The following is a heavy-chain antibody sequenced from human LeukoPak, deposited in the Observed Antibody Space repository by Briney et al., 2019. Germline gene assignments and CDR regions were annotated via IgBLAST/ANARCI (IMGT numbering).Heavy chain of an antibody. CDR2: ISGSGGST. J-gene: IGHJ4*02. Sequence: GGSLRLSCAASGFTFSSYAMSWVRQAPGKGLEWVSAISGSGGSTYYADSVKGRFTISRDNSKNTLYLQMNSLRAEDTAVYYCARESLAYCGGDCSEGFDYWGQGTLVTVSS. CDR3: ARESLAYCGGDCSEGFDY. CDR1: GFTFSSYA. D-gene: IGHD2-21*01. V-gene: IGHV3-23*01.